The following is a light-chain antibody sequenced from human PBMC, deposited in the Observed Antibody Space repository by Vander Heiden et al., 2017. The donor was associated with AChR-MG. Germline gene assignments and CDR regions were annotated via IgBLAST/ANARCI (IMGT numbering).Light chain of an antibody. CDR1: QRIDTY. J-gene: IGKJ3*01. CDR2: ATS. CDR3: QQSYSTLFT. V-gene: IGKV1-39*01. Sequence: IQMTQSPSSLSASVGDRVTIACRASQRIDTYLNWYQQKPGKAPKLLIYATSTLQSGVPSRFSGSGSGTDFTLTISRLQPEDFATYYCQQSYSTLFTFGPRTRVDMK.